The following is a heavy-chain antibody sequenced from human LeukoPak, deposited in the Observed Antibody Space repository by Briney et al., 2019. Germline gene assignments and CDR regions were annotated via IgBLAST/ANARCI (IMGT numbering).Heavy chain of an antibody. V-gene: IGHV3-23*01. Sequence: GGSLRLSCAASGFTFSSYSMTWVRQAPGKGLEWVSAISGSDGNTYYADSVKGRFTISRDNSKNTLYLQLSSLRAEDTAVYYCAKDRTETTVTIDYWGQGTLVTVSS. D-gene: IGHD4-17*01. CDR1: GFTFSSYS. CDR3: AKDRTETTVTIDY. CDR2: ISGSDGNT. J-gene: IGHJ4*02.